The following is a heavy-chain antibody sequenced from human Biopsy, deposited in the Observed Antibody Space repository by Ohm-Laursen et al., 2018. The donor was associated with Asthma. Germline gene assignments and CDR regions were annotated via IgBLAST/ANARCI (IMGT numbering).Heavy chain of an antibody. CDR2: INAGNGNT. V-gene: IGHV1-3*01. Sequence: ASVKVSCNASGYTFINYAIHWVRQAPGQRLEWMGWINAGNGNTKYSQKFQGRVTITRDTSASTAYMDLSSLRSEDTAVYYCARTCYDFLTGQVNDVFAIWGQGTMVTVSS. J-gene: IGHJ3*02. CDR3: ARTCYDFLTGQVNDVFAI. D-gene: IGHD3-9*01. CDR1: GYTFINYA.